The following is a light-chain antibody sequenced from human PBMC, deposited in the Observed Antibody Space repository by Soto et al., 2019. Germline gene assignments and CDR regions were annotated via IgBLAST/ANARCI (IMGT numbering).Light chain of an antibody. Sequence: QSALTQPASVSDSPGQSITISCTGTSSDVGGSNFVSWYQQHPGKPPKLIIYDVANRPSGVSNRFSGSKSGSTASLIISRLQTEDEADYYCVSYTSSTTYVFGCGTKVTVL. V-gene: IGLV2-14*03. CDR2: DVA. CDR1: SSDVGGSNF. J-gene: IGLJ1*01. CDR3: VSYTSSTTYV.